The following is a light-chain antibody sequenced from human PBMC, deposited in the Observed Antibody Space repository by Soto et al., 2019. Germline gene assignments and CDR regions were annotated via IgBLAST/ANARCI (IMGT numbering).Light chain of an antibody. CDR1: QSVSSSY. V-gene: IGKV3-20*01. CDR3: QQYGSSPWT. J-gene: IGKJ1*01. CDR2: GAS. Sequence: EIVLTQSPGTLSLSPGERATLSCRVSQSVSSSYLAWYQQEPGQAPRLLIYGASSRATGIPDRFSGSGSGTDFTLTISRLEPEDFAVYYCQQYGSSPWTFGQGTKVDIK.